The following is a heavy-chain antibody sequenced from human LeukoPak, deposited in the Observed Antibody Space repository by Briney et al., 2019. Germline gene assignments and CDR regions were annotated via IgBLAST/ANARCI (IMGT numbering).Heavy chain of an antibody. CDR2: INPNSGGT. CDR3: ARDTRNYFDY. CDR1: GGTFNSYA. V-gene: IGHV1-2*06. Sequence: ASVKVSCKASGGTFNSYAISWVRQAPGQGLEWMGRINPNSGGTKYAQKFQGRVTMTRDTSISTAYMELSRLRSDDTAVYYCARDTRNYFDYWGQGTLVTVSS. J-gene: IGHJ4*02.